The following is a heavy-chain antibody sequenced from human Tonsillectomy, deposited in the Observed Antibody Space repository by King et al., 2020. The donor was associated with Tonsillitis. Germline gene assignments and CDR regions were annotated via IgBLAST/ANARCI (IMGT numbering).Heavy chain of an antibody. CDR1: GFAFSSYA. Sequence: VQLVESGGGLVQPGGSLRLSCAASGFAFSSYAMSWVCQAPGKGLEWGSSISGSGGSTYHADSVKGGVTISRDNSKNTRYLQMNSLRAEDTALYYCAKFSVAGAYDYWGQGPLVTVSS. J-gene: IGHJ4*02. CDR3: AKFSVAGAYDY. CDR2: ISGSGGST. D-gene: IGHD6-19*01. V-gene: IGHV3-23*04.